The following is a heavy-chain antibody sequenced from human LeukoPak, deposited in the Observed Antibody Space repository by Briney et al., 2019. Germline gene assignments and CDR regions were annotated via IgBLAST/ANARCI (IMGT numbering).Heavy chain of an antibody. V-gene: IGHV4-39*01. J-gene: IGHJ3*02. D-gene: IGHD2-15*01. CDR1: GGSISSSSYY. CDR2: IYYSGST. Sequence: SETLSLTCTVSGGSISSSSYYWGWIRQPPGKGLEWIGSIYYSGSTYYNPSLKSRVTISVDTSKNQFSLKLSSVTAADTAVYYCARQIGRSAFDIWGQGTMVTVSS. CDR3: ARQIGRSAFDI.